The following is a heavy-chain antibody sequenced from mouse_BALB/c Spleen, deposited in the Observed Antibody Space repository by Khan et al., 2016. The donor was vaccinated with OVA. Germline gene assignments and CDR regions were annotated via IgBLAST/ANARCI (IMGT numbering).Heavy chain of an antibody. D-gene: IGHD1-1*01. J-gene: IGHJ1*01. CDR3: ARGYGSKDWYFDV. V-gene: IGHV14-1*02. CDR1: GFNIKDYY. Sequence: LQLKESGAELVRPGALVKLSCKASGFNIKDYYMYWVKQRPEQGLEWSGWIDPENGNTVYDPKFQGKASITADTSSNTAYPQLSSLTSEDTAVYYCARGYGSKDWYFDVWGAGTTVTVSS. CDR2: IDPENGNT.